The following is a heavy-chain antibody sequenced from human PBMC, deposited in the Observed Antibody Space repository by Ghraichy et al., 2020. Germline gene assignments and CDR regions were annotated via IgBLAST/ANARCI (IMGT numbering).Heavy chain of an antibody. D-gene: IGHD5-18*01. CDR1: GFIFSSYN. V-gene: IGHV3-21*01. J-gene: IGHJ4*02. Sequence: GGSLRLSCSASGFIFSSYNMHWVRQAPGKGLEWVATMDGRSTYMYYADSVKGRFTISRDNARHSLYLRMNSLRAEDTAIYFCARDLEGKYNYGKGGFDSWGQGTLVTVSS. CDR3: ARDLEGKYNYGKGGFDS. CDR2: MDGRSTYM.